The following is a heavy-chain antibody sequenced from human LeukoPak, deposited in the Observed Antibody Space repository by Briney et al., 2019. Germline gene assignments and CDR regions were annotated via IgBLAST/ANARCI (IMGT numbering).Heavy chain of an antibody. D-gene: IGHD2-21*02. Sequence: GGSLRLSCAASGFTSSSYAMSWVRQAPGKGLEWVSSITGSGSITYYADSVKGRFTISRDNSKNTLYLQMNSLRAEDTAAYYCAKAVDDYFFDYWGQGTLVTVSS. V-gene: IGHV3-23*01. CDR2: ITGSGSIT. J-gene: IGHJ4*02. CDR1: GFTSSSYA. CDR3: AKAVDDYFFDY.